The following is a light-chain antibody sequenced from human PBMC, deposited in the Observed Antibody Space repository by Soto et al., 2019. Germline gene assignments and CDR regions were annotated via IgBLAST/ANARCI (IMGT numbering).Light chain of an antibody. V-gene: IGKV1-5*03. CDR2: KAS. J-gene: IGKJ4*01. CDR1: QSINSR. Sequence: DIQMTQSPSTLSASVGDRVTITCRASQSINSRLAWYQQKPGKAPKLLIYKASSLQSGVPSRFSGSGSGTEFTLTISSLQPDDFASYYCQQYDSYLTFGGGTKVEIK. CDR3: QQYDSYLT.